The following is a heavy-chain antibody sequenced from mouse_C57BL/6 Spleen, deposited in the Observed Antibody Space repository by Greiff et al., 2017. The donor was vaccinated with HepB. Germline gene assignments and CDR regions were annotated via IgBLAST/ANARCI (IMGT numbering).Heavy chain of an antibody. CDR2: IHPNSGST. J-gene: IGHJ2*01. CDR1: GYTFTSYW. CDR3: ARYYYGSSYYFDY. Sequence: QVQLQQPGAELVKPGASVKLSCKASGYTFTSYWMHWVKQRPGQGLEWIGMIHPNSGSTNYNEKFKSKATLTVDKSSSTAYMQLSSLTSEDSAVYDSARYYYGSSYYFDYWGQGTTLTVSS. V-gene: IGHV1-64*01. D-gene: IGHD1-1*01.